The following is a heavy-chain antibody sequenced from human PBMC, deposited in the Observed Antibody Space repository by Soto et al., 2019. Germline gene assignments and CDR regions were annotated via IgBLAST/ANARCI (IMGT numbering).Heavy chain of an antibody. D-gene: IGHD3-3*01. V-gene: IGHV3-49*04. CDR2: IRSKAYGGTT. CDR3: TRVPSITIFGVVIMGGGYYGMDV. CDR1: GFTFGDYA. J-gene: IGHJ6*02. Sequence: GGSLRLSCTASGFTFGDYAMSWVRQAPGKGLEWVGFIRSKAYGGTTEYAASVKGRFTISRDDSKSIAYLQMNSLKTEDTAVYYCTRVPSITIFGVVIMGGGYYGMDVWGQGTTVTVSS.